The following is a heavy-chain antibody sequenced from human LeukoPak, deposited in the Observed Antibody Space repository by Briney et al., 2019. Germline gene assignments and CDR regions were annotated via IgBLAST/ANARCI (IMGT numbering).Heavy chain of an antibody. CDR1: GYTFTGYY. Sequence: GASVKVSCKASGYTFTGYYMHWVRQATGQGLEWMGWMNPNSGNTGYAQKFQGRVTITRNTSISTAYMELSSLRSEDTAVYYCARSPSSSSRYYYYYMDVWGKGTTVTVSS. CDR3: ARSPSSSSRYYYYYMDV. CDR2: MNPNSGNT. V-gene: IGHV1-8*03. J-gene: IGHJ6*03. D-gene: IGHD6-6*01.